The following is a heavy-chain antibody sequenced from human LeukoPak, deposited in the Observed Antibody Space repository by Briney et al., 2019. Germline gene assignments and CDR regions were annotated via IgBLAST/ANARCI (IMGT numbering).Heavy chain of an antibody. CDR1: GFTFRTYA. V-gene: IGHV3-23*01. J-gene: IGHJ4*02. CDR2: ISGSGGST. D-gene: IGHD3-9*01. CDR3: AKDLGVLTTTPDY. Sequence: PGGSLRLSCAASGFTFRTYAMSWVRQAPGKGLEWVSAISGSGGSTYYADSVKGRFTISRDNSKNTLYLQMNSLRAEDTAVYYCAKDLGVLTTTPDYWGQGTLVTVSS.